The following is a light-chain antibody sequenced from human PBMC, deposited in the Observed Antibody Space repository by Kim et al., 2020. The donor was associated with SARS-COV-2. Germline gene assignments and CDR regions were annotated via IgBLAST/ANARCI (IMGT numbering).Light chain of an antibody. Sequence: PGGTVTLTCASRTGAVTNSFYPNWLQQKPGQAPRPLIFSTIKTYSWTPARFSGSLLGGKAALTLSGVQPEDEADYYCLLFFAGAYVFGPGTKVTVL. V-gene: IGLV7-43*01. J-gene: IGLJ1*01. CDR1: TGAVTNSFY. CDR3: LLFFAGAYV. CDR2: STI.